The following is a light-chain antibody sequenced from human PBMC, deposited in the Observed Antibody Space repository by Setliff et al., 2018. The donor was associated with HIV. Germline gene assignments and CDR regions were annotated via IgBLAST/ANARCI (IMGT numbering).Light chain of an antibody. V-gene: IGLV2-14*01. Sequence: QSVLTQPAPVSGSPGQSITISCTGTNSDVGGYNYVSWYQHHPGKAPKLMIFAVSNRPSGVSHRFSGSKSGNTASLTISGLQADDEADYYCSSYTTTSTTVFGTGTKVTV. CDR1: NSDVGGYNY. J-gene: IGLJ1*01. CDR2: AVS. CDR3: SSYTTTSTTV.